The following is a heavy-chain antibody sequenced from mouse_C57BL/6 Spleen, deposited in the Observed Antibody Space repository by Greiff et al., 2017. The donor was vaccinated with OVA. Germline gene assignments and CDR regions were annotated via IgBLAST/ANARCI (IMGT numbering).Heavy chain of an antibody. V-gene: IGHV1-52*01. CDR3: ARQSLRRDWYFDV. J-gene: IGHJ1*03. D-gene: IGHD5-1*01. CDR1: GYTFTSYW. Sequence: VQLQQSGAELVRPGSSVKLSCKASGYTFTSYWMHWVKQRPIQGLEWIGNIDPSDSETHYNQKFKDKATLTVDKSSSTAYMQLSSLTSEDSAVYYCARQSLRRDWYFDVWGTGTTVTVSS. CDR2: IDPSDSET.